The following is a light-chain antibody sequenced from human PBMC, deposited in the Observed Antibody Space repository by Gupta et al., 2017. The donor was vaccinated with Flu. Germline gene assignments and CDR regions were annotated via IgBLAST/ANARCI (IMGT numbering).Light chain of an antibody. CDR3: QQYNSPWT. Sequence: VGDRVTITCRASQSISSWLAWYQQKPGKAPNLLISKASSLETGVPSRFSGSGSGTEFTLTISSLQPDDFATYYCQQYNSPWTFGQGTKVEIK. CDR1: QSISSW. V-gene: IGKV1-5*03. CDR2: KAS. J-gene: IGKJ1*01.